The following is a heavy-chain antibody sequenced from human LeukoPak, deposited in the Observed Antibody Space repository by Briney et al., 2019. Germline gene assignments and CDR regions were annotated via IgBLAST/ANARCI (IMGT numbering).Heavy chain of an antibody. CDR2: FSGSGGST. D-gene: IGHD6-13*01. Sequence: GGSLRLSCAASGFTFSSYAMSWVRQAPGKGLECISGFSGSGGSTYYADSVKGRFTISRDNSKNTLYLQMNSLRAEDTAVYYCAKEDIAAATNGYWGQGTLVTVSS. CDR1: GFTFSSYA. V-gene: IGHV3-23*01. J-gene: IGHJ4*02. CDR3: AKEDIAAATNGY.